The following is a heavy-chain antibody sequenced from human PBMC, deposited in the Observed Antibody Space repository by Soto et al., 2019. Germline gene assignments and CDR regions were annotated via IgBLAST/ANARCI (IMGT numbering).Heavy chain of an antibody. CDR1: GFTFSSYG. CDR2: IWYDGSNK. V-gene: IGHV3-33*01. Sequence: GGSLRLSCAASGFTFSSYGMHWVRQAPGKGLEWVAVIWYDGSNKYYADSVKGRFTISRDNSKNTLYLQMNSLRAEDTAVYYCARVGYRGWQYYYYGMDVWGQGTTVTVSS. D-gene: IGHD5-12*01. J-gene: IGHJ6*02. CDR3: ARVGYRGWQYYYYGMDV.